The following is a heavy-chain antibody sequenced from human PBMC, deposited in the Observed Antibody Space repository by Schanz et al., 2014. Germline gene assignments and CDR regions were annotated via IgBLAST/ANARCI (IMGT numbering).Heavy chain of an antibody. V-gene: IGHV3-48*04. CDR1: GITFSGYS. Sequence: EVQLVESGGGLAQPGGSLRLSCAASGITFSGYSMNWVRQAPGKGLEWVSDISDSGDSTHYADSVKGRFTISRDNAKNSLFRQMNSLSAEDTAVYYCAKVAPAATYLDSWGLGTLVTVSS. J-gene: IGHJ4*02. CDR3: AKVAPAATYLDS. D-gene: IGHD2-2*01. CDR2: ISDSGDST.